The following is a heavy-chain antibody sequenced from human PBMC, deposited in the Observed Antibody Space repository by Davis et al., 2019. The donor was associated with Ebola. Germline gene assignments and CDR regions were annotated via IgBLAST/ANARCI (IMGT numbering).Heavy chain of an antibody. D-gene: IGHD3-10*01. CDR2: ISYDGSNK. V-gene: IGHV3-30*18. J-gene: IGHJ4*02. CDR1: GFTFSSYG. CDR3: AKGRHYYGSGSYLDY. Sequence: PGGSLRLSCAASGFTFSSYGMHWVRQAPGKGLEWVAVISYDGSNKYYADSVKGRFTISRDNSKNTLYLQMNTLRPEDMAVYYCAKGRHYYGSGSYLDYWGQGTLVTVSP.